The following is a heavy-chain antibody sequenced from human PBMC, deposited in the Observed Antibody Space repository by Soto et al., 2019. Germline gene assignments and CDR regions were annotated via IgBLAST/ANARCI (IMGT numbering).Heavy chain of an antibody. CDR3: ARHKREVATTSGTFGTVNWFDP. CDR1: GGSISSSSYY. Sequence: PSETLSLTCTVSGGSISSSSYYWGWIRQPPGKGLEWIGSIYYSGSTYYNPSLKSRVTISVDTSKNQFSLKLSSVTAADTAVYYCARHKREVATTSGTFGTVNWFDPWGQGTLVTVSS. J-gene: IGHJ5*02. V-gene: IGHV4-39*01. D-gene: IGHD5-12*01. CDR2: IYYSGST.